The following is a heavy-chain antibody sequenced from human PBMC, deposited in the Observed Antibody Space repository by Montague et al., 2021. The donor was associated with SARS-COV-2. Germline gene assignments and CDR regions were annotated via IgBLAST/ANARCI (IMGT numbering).Heavy chain of an antibody. D-gene: IGHD3-10*01. Sequence: SETLSLTCAIYGGSFSSNNCSWIRHRPETGLEWIGEINKSGRTNNNPSLKRRVIISVDTSKNQFPLKLSSVTAADTAVDYCARPGSTVWGVTVSAELDYWGQGILVIVSS. J-gene: IGHJ4*02. CDR1: GGSFSSNN. V-gene: IGHV4-34*01. CDR2: INKSGRT. CDR3: ARPGSTVWGVTVSAELDY.